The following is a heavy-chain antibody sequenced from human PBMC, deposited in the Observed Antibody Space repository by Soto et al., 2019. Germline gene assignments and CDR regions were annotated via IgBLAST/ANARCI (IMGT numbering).Heavy chain of an antibody. CDR2: IKQDGSEN. D-gene: IGHD3-16*01. CDR1: GFTFSNYW. CDR3: ERGDGGDL. Sequence: GGSLRLSCAASGFTFSNYWMSWVRQAPGKGLEWVANIKQDGSENYYVDSVKGRFTISRDNSKSTLYLQINSLRAEDTAVYYCERGDGGDLWGRGTLVTSPQ. V-gene: IGHV3-7*01. J-gene: IGHJ2*01.